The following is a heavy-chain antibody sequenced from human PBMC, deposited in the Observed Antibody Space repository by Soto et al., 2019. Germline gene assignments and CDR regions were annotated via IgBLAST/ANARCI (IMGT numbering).Heavy chain of an antibody. D-gene: IGHD3-10*01. CDR1: GGSISSGGYY. CDR3: ARVTSGGNPTEEAFDI. V-gene: IGHV4-31*03. CDR2: IYYSGST. J-gene: IGHJ3*02. Sequence: TLSLTCTVSGGSISSGGYYWSWIRQHPGKGLEWIGYIYYSGSTYYNPSLKSRVTISVDTSKNQFSLKLSSVTAADTAVYYCARVTSGGNPTEEAFDIWGQGTMVTVSS.